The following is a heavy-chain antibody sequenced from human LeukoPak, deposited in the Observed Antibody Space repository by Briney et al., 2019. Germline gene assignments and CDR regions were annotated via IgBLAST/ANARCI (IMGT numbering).Heavy chain of an antibody. Sequence: MASETLSLTCTVSGGSINSYYWSWIRQPPGKGLEWIGYIYFSGSTNYNPSLKSRVTISVDTSKNQFSLNLSSVTAADTAVYYCARARTSVTDLWYWGQGTLVTVSS. CDR3: ARARTSVTDLWY. CDR1: GGSINSYY. J-gene: IGHJ4*02. V-gene: IGHV4-59*08. CDR2: IYFSGST. D-gene: IGHD4-17*01.